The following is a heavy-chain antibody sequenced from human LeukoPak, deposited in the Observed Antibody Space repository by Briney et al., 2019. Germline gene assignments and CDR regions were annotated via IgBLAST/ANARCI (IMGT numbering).Heavy chain of an antibody. CDR2: INPNSGGT. CDR3: ARDVGAAAVDY. V-gene: IGHV1-2*02. D-gene: IGHD6-13*01. J-gene: IGHJ4*02. Sequence: ASVKVSCKASGYTFTGYYMHWVRQAPGQGLEWMGWINPNSGGTNYAQKFQGRVTMTRDTSISTAYMELSSLRSEDTAVYYCARDVGAAAVDYWGQGTLVTVSS. CDR1: GYTFTGYY.